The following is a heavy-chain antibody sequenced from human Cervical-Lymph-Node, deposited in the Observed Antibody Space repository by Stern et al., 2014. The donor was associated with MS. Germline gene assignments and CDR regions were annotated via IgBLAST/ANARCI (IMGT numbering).Heavy chain of an antibody. CDR1: GFSFSDYY. CDR3: AREGYYDSRGYYCDY. V-gene: IGHV3-11*01. Sequence: VQLVQSGGGLVKPGGSLRLSCAASGFSFSDYYIHWIRQAPGKGLEWISYISRGDSTINYADSVKGRFTISRDNAKNSLYLQINSLRAEDTAVYYCAREGYYDSRGYYCDYWGQGILVTVSS. CDR2: ISRGDSTI. D-gene: IGHD3-22*01. J-gene: IGHJ4*02.